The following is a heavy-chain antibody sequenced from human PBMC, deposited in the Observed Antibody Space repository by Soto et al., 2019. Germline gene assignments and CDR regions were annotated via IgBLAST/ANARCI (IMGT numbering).Heavy chain of an antibody. CDR1: GGSINTFY. Sequence: KPSETLSLTCTVSGGSINTFYWSWVRQPAGKGLEWIGRIFSSGSTSFNPSLENRVAMSVDTSKNHFSLNLSSVTAADMAVYYCAREGSYSAYNFAHGIQLWSFDFWGQGALVTVSS. D-gene: IGHD5-12*01. CDR2: IFSSGST. J-gene: IGHJ4*02. CDR3: AREGSYSAYNFAHGIQLWSFDF. V-gene: IGHV4-4*07.